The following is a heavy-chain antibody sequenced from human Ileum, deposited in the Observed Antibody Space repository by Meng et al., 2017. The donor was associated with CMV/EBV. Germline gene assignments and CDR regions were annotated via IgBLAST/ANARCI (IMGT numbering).Heavy chain of an antibody. Sequence: GESLKISCAASGFSFHSYDMKWVRQAPGKGLEWVSDISSSGGSMDYADSVKGRFTISRDNAKNSLYLHMNSLRAEDTAVYYCARDINEQWLGFDGFDYWGQGTLVTVSS. CDR3: ARDINEQWLGFDGFDY. CDR1: GFSFHSYD. D-gene: IGHD6-19*01. V-gene: IGHV3-48*03. J-gene: IGHJ4*02. CDR2: ISSSGGSM.